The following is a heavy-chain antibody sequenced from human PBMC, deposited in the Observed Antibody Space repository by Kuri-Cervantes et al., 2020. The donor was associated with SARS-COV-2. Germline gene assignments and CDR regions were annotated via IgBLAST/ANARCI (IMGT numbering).Heavy chain of an antibody. CDR3: AREHEYCSGGSCYGY. D-gene: IGHD2-15*01. Sequence: SETLSLTCAVSGYSISSGSYYWSWIRQPPGKGLEWIGYIYYSGSTNYNPSLKSRVTISVDTSKNQFSLKLSSVTAADTAVYYCAREHEYCSGGSCYGYWGQGTLVTVSS. J-gene: IGHJ4*02. V-gene: IGHV4-61*01. CDR1: GYSISSGSYY. CDR2: IYYSGST.